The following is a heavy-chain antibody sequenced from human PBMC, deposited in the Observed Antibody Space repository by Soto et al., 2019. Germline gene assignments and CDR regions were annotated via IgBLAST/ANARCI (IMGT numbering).Heavy chain of an antibody. CDR1: GGSISSGGHY. D-gene: IGHD2-15*01. Sequence: LSLTCTVSGGSISSGGHYWSWIRQHPGKGLEWIGYIYYSGSTYYNPSLKSRVTISVETSKNQFSLKLSSVTAADTAVYYCARSRRYCSGGSCGEVDYWGQGTLVTVSS. CDR2: IYYSGST. CDR3: ARSRRYCSGGSCGEVDY. J-gene: IGHJ4*02. V-gene: IGHV4-31*03.